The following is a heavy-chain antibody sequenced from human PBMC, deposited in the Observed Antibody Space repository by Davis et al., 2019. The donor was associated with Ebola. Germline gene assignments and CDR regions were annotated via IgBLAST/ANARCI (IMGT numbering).Heavy chain of an antibody. CDR1: GGSISSSSYY. Sequence: PSETLSLTCTVSGGSISSSSYYWGWIRQPPGKGLEWIGSIYYSGSTYYNPSLKSRVTISVDTSKNQFSLKLSSVTAADTAVYYCARQFKGGYGDYESNWFDPWGQGTLVTVSS. D-gene: IGHD4-17*01. CDR3: ARQFKGGYGDYESNWFDP. J-gene: IGHJ5*02. V-gene: IGHV4-39*01. CDR2: IYYSGST.